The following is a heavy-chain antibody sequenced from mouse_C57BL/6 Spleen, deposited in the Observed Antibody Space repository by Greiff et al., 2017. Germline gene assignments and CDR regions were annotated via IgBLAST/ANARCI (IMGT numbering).Heavy chain of an antibody. Sequence: EVQLQQSGPELVKPGASVKISCKASGYSFTGYYMNWVKQSPEKSLEWIGEINPSTGGTTYNQKFKAKATLTVDKSSSTAYMQLKSLTSEDSAVYYCARRDCGSIYYFDYWGQGTTLTVSS. CDR1: GYSFTGYY. D-gene: IGHD1-1*01. CDR3: ARRDCGSIYYFDY. J-gene: IGHJ2*01. CDR2: INPSTGGT. V-gene: IGHV1-42*01.